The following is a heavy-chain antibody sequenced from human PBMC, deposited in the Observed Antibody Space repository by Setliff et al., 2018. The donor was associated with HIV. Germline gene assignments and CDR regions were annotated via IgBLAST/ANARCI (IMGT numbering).Heavy chain of an antibody. CDR3: ARHRDGGTYPLDY. CDR2: VNRDGGA. D-gene: IGHD1-26*01. V-gene: IGHV4-34*01. CDR1: GGSLTGYF. Sequence: SETLSLTCAVYGGSLTGYFWTWIRQSPGKGLEWVGQVNRDGGAHYNPSLRSRVTISVDTSKNQFSLKLSSVTAADTAVYYCARHRDGGTYPLDYWGQGTLVTVSS. J-gene: IGHJ4*02.